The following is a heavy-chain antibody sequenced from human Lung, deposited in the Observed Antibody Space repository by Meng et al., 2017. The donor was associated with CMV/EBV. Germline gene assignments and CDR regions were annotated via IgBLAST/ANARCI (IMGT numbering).Heavy chain of an antibody. CDR1: GFTFSSYA. D-gene: IGHD2-2*01. CDR3: ARDQVVLGSGVPAAEDYYGMDV. V-gene: IGHV3-30-3*01. CDR2: ISYDGSNK. J-gene: IGHJ6*02. Sequence: SCAASGFTFSSYAMHWVRQAPGKGLEWVAVISYDGSNKYYADSVKGRFTISRDNSKNTLYLQMNSLRAEDTAVYYCARDQVVLGSGVPAAEDYYGMDVWGQGTTVTVSS.